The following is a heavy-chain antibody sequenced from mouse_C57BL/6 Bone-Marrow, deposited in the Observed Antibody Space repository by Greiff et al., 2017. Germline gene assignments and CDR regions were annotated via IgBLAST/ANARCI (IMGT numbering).Heavy chain of an antibody. J-gene: IGHJ2*01. CDR2: IYPSDSET. CDR1: GYTFTSYW. V-gene: IGHV1-61*01. Sequence: QVQLQQPGAELVRPGSSVKLSCKASGYTFTSYWMDWVKQRPGQGLEWIGNIYPSDSETHYNQKFKDKATLTVDKSSSTAYMQLSSLTSEDSAVYCCARRITTNDYFDYWGQGTTLTVSS. CDR3: ARRITTNDYFDY. D-gene: IGHD1-1*01.